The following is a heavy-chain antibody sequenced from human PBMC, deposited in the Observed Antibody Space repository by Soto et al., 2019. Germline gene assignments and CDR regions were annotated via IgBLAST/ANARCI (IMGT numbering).Heavy chain of an antibody. CDR2: INSGSSTI. J-gene: IGHJ4*02. CDR1: GFTFRSYA. Sequence: EVQLVESGGGLVQPGGSLRLSCAASGFTFRSYAMNWVRQAPGKGLEWVSYINSGSSTIYYADSAKGRFSISRDNAKNSLYLQMNSLRAEDTAVYFCVRDRGYTGYDLEYWGQGALVTVSS. CDR3: VRDRGYTGYDLEY. V-gene: IGHV3-48*01. D-gene: IGHD5-12*01.